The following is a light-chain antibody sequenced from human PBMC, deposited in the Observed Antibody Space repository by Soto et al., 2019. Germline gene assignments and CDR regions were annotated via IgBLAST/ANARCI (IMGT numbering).Light chain of an antibody. CDR2: GAS. CDR1: QSVSSN. J-gene: IGKJ4*01. V-gene: IGKV3-15*01. CDR3: QQYQDWPPLT. Sequence: EIVMTQSPGALSVSPGESATLSCRASQSVSSNLAWYQQKPGQAPRLLIYGASTRAIGIPARCRGSGSDTEFSLTISSLQSEDVAVYYCQQYQDWPPLTVGGGTKVEIK.